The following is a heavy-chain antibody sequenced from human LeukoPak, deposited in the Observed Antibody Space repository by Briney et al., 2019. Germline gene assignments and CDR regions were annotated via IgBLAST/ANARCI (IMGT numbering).Heavy chain of an antibody. CDR3: ARDGASYSYGFDY. J-gene: IGHJ4*02. D-gene: IGHD5-18*01. V-gene: IGHV1-69*13. CDR1: GGTFSSYA. CDR2: IIPIFGTA. Sequence: SVKVSCKASGGTFSSYAISWVRQAPGQGLEWMGGIIPIFGTANYAQKFQGRVTITADESTSTAYMELSSLRSEDTAVYYCARDGASYSYGFDYWGQGTLVTVSS.